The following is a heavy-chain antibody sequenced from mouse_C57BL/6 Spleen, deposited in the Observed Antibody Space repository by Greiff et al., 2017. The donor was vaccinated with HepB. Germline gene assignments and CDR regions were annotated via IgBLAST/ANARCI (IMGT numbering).Heavy chain of an antibody. CDR1: GYTFTDYY. V-gene: IGHV1-26*01. CDR3: ARSVLYYGSRLWYFDV. J-gene: IGHJ1*03. Sequence: VQLKQSGPELVKPGASVKISCKASGYTFTDYYMNWVKQSHGKSLEWIGDINPNNGGTSYNQKFKGKATLTVDKSSSTAYMELRSLTSEDSAVYYCARSVLYYGSRLWYFDVWGTGTTVTVSS. D-gene: IGHD1-1*01. CDR2: INPNNGGT.